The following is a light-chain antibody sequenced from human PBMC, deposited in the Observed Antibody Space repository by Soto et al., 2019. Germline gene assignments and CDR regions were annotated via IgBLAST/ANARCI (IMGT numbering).Light chain of an antibody. V-gene: IGKV1-5*01. J-gene: IGKJ1*01. Sequence: DIQMTQSPSTLYASVGDRVTITCRASQSLSAWLAWYQQKPGKAPNLLIYDTSTLKSGVPSRFSGSGSGTDVTLTISSLQPEDFATYYCQQYNRYSRTFGQVTKVEI. CDR2: DTS. CDR1: QSLSAW. CDR3: QQYNRYSRT.